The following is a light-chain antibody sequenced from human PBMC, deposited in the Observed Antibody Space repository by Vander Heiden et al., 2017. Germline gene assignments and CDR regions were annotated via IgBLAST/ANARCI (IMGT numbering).Light chain of an antibody. Sequence: HSVLTQPPSVPGAPGQRVTISCPGSSSNVGADYDVHWYQQLPGTAPKLLIYGNTNRPSAVPARFSGSKSGTSASLAITGLQAEDEADYYCQSYDSSLSGYVFGTGTNVTVL. CDR2: GNT. J-gene: IGLJ1*01. CDR3: QSYDSSLSGYV. CDR1: SSNVGADYD. V-gene: IGLV1-40*01.